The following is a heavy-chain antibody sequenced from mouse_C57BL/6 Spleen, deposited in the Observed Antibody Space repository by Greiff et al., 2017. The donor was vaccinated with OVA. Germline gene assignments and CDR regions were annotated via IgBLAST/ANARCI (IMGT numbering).Heavy chain of an antibody. Sequence: EVMLVESGGDLVKPGGSLKLSCAASGFTFSSYGMSWVRQTPDKRLEWVATISSGGSYTYYPDSVKGRFTISRDNAKNTLYLHMSSLKSEDTAMYYCARPCHSNYVSFDYWGQGTTLTVSS. CDR2: ISSGGSYT. CDR1: GFTFSSYG. J-gene: IGHJ2*01. V-gene: IGHV5-6*01. D-gene: IGHD2-5*01. CDR3: ARPCHSNYVSFDY.